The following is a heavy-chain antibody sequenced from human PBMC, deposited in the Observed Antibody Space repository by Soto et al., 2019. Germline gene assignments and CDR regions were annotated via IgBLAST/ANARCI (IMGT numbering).Heavy chain of an antibody. Sequence: VVPLRHWYTVAGFTCIDFAMSCIIQTQGKGLEWVSAISGSGGSTYYADSVKGRFTISRDNSKNTLYLQMNSLRAEDTAVYYCAKGGYCTNGVCYWTFDYWGQGTLVTVSS. CDR3: AKGGYCTNGVCYWTFDY. D-gene: IGHD2-8*01. CDR2: ISGSGGST. V-gene: IGHV3-23*01. CDR1: GFTCIDFA. J-gene: IGHJ4*02.